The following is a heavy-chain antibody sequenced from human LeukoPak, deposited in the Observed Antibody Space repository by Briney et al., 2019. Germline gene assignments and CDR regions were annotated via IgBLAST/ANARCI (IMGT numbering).Heavy chain of an antibody. CDR1: GGSISSSNW. CDR3: ARGPQLARTKFDY. CDR2: IYHSGST. J-gene: IGHJ4*02. D-gene: IGHD6-13*01. Sequence: SETLSLTCAVSGGSISSSNWWSWVRQPPGKGLEWIGEIYHSGSTNYNPSLKSRVTIPVDKSKNQFSLKLSSVTAADTAVYYCARGPQLARTKFDYWGQGTLVTVSS. V-gene: IGHV4-4*02.